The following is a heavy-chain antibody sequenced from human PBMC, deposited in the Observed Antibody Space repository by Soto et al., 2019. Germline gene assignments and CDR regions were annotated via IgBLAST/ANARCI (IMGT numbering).Heavy chain of an antibody. J-gene: IGHJ6*03. CDR2: IYHSGST. CDR3: ARGDSFWSGYYMDV. D-gene: IGHD3-3*01. CDR1: GGSISSGVYF. V-gene: IGHV4-31*03. Sequence: SETLSLTCTVSGGSISSGVYFWSWIRQHPGKGLEWIGYIYHSGSTNYNPSLQSRVTISVDTSKNQFSLKLSSVTAADTAVYYCARGDSFWSGYYMDVWGKGTTVTVSS.